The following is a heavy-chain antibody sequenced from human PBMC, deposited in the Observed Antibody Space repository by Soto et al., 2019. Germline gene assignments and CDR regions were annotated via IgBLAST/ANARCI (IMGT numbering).Heavy chain of an antibody. CDR2: IYTSGST. J-gene: IGHJ4*02. CDR3: AREWSVGDGYNLMDYFDY. V-gene: IGHV4-4*07. Sequence: SETLSLRWTVSGGSISSYYWSWIRQPAGKGLEWIGRIYTSGSTNYNPSLKSRVTMSVDTSKNQFSLKLSSVTAADTAVYYCAREWSVGDGYNLMDYFDYWGQGTLVTVSS. D-gene: IGHD5-12*01. CDR1: GGSISSYY.